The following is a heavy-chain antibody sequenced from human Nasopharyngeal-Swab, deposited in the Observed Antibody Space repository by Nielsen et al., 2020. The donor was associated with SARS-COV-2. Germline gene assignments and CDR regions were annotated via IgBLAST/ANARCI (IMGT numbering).Heavy chain of an antibody. CDR2: ISTRGTDI. V-gene: IGHV3-21*01. CDR3: ARGVGAYDLDYYMYV. D-gene: IGHD5-12*01. J-gene: IGHJ6*03. CDR1: GGSISSSS. Sequence: ETLSLTCTVAGGSISSSSYYWGWIRQNPGKGLEWISAISTRGTDIYYADSVEGRFTISRDNARRSLFLQMTSLRAEDTAVYYCARGVGAYDLDYYMYVWGKGTTVTVSS.